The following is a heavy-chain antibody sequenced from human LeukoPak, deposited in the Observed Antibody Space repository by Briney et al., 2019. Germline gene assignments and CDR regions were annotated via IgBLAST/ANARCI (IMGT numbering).Heavy chain of an antibody. D-gene: IGHD3-10*01. J-gene: IGHJ5*02. CDR2: IYSGGSS. Sequence: GGSLRLSCAASGFTVSSNYMSWVRQAPGKGLEWVSVIYSGGSSYYADSVKGRFTISRDNSKNTLYLQMNSLRAEDTAVYYCARDELWFGELFSNWFDPWGQGTLVTVSS. CDR1: GFTVSSNY. V-gene: IGHV3-66*01. CDR3: ARDELWFGELFSNWFDP.